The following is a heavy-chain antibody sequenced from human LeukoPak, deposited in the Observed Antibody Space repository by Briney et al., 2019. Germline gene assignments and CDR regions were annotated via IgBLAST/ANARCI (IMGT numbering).Heavy chain of an antibody. V-gene: IGHV3-15*01. CDR3: TTSITPGVDY. Sequence: GGSLRLSCAASGFTFSNAWMSWVRQAPGKGLEWVGRIKSKTHGGTTDYAAPVKDRFTISRDDSQNTLYLQMNSLKTEDTAVYYCTTSITPGVDYWGQGTLVTVSS. CDR2: IKSKTHGGTT. D-gene: IGHD1-14*01. CDR1: GFTFSNAW. J-gene: IGHJ4*02.